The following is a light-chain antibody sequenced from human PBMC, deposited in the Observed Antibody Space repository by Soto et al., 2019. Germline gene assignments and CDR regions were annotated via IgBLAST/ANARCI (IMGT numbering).Light chain of an antibody. CDR3: QQYYDLWM. J-gene: IGKJ1*01. CDR2: RAS. V-gene: IGKV3-20*01. Sequence: EIVLTQSPGTLSLSPGERATLSCRASRSLTNNYLAWYQRKPGQAPRLLIYRASSRASGIPDRFSGSGSGTDFTLTISRLEPEDFAVYYCQQYYDLWMFGQGTKVEIK. CDR1: RSLTNNY.